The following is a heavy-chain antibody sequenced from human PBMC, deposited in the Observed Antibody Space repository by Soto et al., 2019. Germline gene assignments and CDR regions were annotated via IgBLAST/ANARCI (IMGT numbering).Heavy chain of an antibody. CDR3: VRDGIGWYVFDS. J-gene: IGHJ4*02. Sequence: PGGSMRLACAVAGCAFSDYCRTWIRQAPGKGLEWVSYISSSTSHTNYADSVKGRFTISRDNAKNSLFLQMNSLRTEDTALYYCVRDGIGWYVFDSWGQGALVTVSS. CDR2: ISSSTSHT. D-gene: IGHD6-19*01. CDR1: GCAFSDYC. V-gene: IGHV3-11*05.